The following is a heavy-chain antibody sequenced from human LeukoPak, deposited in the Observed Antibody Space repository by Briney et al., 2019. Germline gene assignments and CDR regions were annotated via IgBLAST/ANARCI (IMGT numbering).Heavy chain of an antibody. CDR1: SGSISSGTFY. Sequence: SETLSLTCTVSSGSISSGTFYWDWIRQTPGKGLEWIVSLIHTGGTCYNPSLRSRVTTSVDTSKNQFSLKLHSVTAADTAMYYCARRRPGYYDFWSGYQDYWGQGTLVTVSS. J-gene: IGHJ4*02. D-gene: IGHD3-3*01. CDR3: ARRRPGYYDFWSGYQDY. CDR2: LIHTGGT. V-gene: IGHV4-39*01.